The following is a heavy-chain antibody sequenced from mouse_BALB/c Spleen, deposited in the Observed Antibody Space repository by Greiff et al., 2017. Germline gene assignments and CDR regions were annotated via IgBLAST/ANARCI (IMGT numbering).Heavy chain of an antibody. D-gene: IGHD1-1*01. J-gene: IGHJ3*01. Sequence: DVHLVESGGGLVKPGGSLKLSCAASGFTFSSYAMSWVRQSPEKRLEWVAEISSGGSYTYYPDTVTGRFTISRDNAKNTLYLEMSSLRSEDTAMYYCAIYYGSRFAYWGQGTLVTVSA. V-gene: IGHV5-9-4*01. CDR3: AIYYGSRFAY. CDR1: GFTFSSYA. CDR2: ISSGGSYT.